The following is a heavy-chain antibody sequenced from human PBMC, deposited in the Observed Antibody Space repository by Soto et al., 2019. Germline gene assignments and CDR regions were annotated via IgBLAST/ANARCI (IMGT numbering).Heavy chain of an antibody. CDR1: GFTFSTYD. J-gene: IGHJ4*02. CDR2: ISGSVATT. V-gene: IGHV3-23*01. Sequence: EVQLLESGGGLVQPGGSLRLSCAASGFTFSTYDMSWVRQVPGKGLEWVSAISGSVATTFYADSVKGRFTISRDNSKNTLYLQMNSLRAEDTAVYHCAKVHCGWASCSRVENWGQGALVTVSA. CDR3: AKVHCGWASCSRVEN. D-gene: IGHD2-21*01.